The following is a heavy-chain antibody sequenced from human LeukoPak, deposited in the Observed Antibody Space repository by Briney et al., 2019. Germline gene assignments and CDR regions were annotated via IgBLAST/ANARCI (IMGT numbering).Heavy chain of an antibody. D-gene: IGHD2-15*01. CDR3: ARDRLHDY. Sequence: SETLSLTCAVYGGSFSGYYWSWNRQPPGKGLEWIGEINHSGSTNYNPSLKSRVTISVDTSKNQFSLKLSSVTAADTAVYYCARDRLHDYWGQGTLVTVSS. V-gene: IGHV4-34*01. CDR2: INHSGST. J-gene: IGHJ4*02. CDR1: GGSFSGYY.